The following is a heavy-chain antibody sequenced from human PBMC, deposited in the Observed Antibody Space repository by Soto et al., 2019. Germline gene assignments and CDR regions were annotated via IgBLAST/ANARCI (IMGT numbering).Heavy chain of an antibody. CDR1: GFTFSSYA. CDR3: AKDPQYSSSSGLFEY. D-gene: IGHD6-6*01. J-gene: IGHJ4*02. Sequence: GGSLRLSCAASGFTFSSYAMSWVRQAPGKGLEWVSAISGSGGSTYYADSVKGRFTISRDNSKKTLYLQMNSLRAEDTAVYYCAKDPQYSSSSGLFEYWGQGTLVTVPQ. CDR2: ISGSGGST. V-gene: IGHV3-23*01.